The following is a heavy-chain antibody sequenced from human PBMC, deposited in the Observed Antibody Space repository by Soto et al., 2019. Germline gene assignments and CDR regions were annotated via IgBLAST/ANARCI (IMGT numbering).Heavy chain of an antibody. Sequence: EVQLVESGGGLAQPGGSLRLSCGASGFTFSFYSMNWVRQAPGKGLEWVSYINSNGGIKNYADSVKGRFTISRDNAKNSLYLQMNSLRDEDTAVYYCASNADTSMVDRWFDPWGQGTLVTVSS. D-gene: IGHD5-18*01. J-gene: IGHJ5*02. CDR2: INSNGGIK. V-gene: IGHV3-48*02. CDR1: GFTFSFYS. CDR3: ASNADTSMVDRWFDP.